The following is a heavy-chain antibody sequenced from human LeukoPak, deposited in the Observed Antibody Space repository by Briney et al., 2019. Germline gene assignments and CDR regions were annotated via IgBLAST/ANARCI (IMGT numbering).Heavy chain of an antibody. CDR1: GFTFSSYS. D-gene: IGHD3-22*01. V-gene: IGHV3-21*01. CDR2: ISSSSSYI. Sequence: GGSLRLSCAASGFTFSSYSMNWFRQAPGKGLEWVSSISSSSSYIYYADSVKGLFTISRDNAKNSLYLQMNSLRAEDTAVYYCARDKGYYEPLWWGQGTLVTVSS. J-gene: IGHJ4*02. CDR3: ARDKGYYEPLW.